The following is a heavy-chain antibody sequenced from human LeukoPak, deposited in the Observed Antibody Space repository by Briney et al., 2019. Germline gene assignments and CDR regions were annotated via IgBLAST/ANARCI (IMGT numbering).Heavy chain of an antibody. CDR2: IHYSGST. CDR3: ARRVAGSAYRDY. Sequence: SETLSLTCTVSGGSISSSSHHWGWIRQPPGKGLEWIGNIHYSGSTNYNPSLKSRVTISVDTSKNQFSLKLNSVTAAGTAQYYCARRVAGSAYRDYWGQGTLVTVSS. V-gene: IGHV4-39*01. D-gene: IGHD3-22*01. CDR1: GGSISSSSHH. J-gene: IGHJ4*02.